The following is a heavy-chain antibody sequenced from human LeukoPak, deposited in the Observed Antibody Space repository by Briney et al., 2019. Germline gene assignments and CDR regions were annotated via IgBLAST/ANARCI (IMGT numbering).Heavy chain of an antibody. CDR1: GGTGSSYA. D-gene: IGHD6-25*01. CDR2: IIPIFGTA. V-gene: IGHV1-69*13. J-gene: IGHJ6*03. CDR3: GLSGNYYYYYMDV. Sequence: SVKVSCKASGGTGSSYAISWVRQAPGQGLEWMGGIIPIFGTANYAQKFQGRVTITADESTSTAYMELSSLRSDDTAIYYCGLSGNYYYYYMDVWGKGTTVTISS.